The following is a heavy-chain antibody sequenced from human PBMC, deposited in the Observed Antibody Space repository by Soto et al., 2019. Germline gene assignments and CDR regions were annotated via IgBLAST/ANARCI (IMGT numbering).Heavy chain of an antibody. Sequence: EVQLLESGGGLVQPGGSLRLSCAASGFTFSSYDMNWVRQAPGKGLEWVSIISGDGGTTSYADSVKGRFTISRDNSKNTRDLQMNSLRAEDTAVYYCAKKRVLVPAMYHFDYWGQVTLVTVSS. D-gene: IGHD2-2*01. CDR1: GFTFSSYD. V-gene: IGHV3-23*01. CDR2: ISGDGGTT. CDR3: AKKRVLVPAMYHFDY. J-gene: IGHJ4*02.